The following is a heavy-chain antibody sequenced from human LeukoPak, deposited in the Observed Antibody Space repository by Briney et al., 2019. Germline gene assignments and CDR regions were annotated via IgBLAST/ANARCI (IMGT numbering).Heavy chain of an antibody. CDR2: IYYSGST. CDR1: GGSISSSSYY. J-gene: IGHJ4*02. CDR3: ARYIVGATNFDY. Sequence: SETLSLTCTVSGGSISSSSYYWSWIRQPPGKGLEWIGYIYYSGSTNYNPSLKSRVTISVDTSRNQFSLKLSSVTAADTAVYYCARYIVGATNFDYWGQGTLVTVSS. V-gene: IGHV4-61*01. D-gene: IGHD1-26*01.